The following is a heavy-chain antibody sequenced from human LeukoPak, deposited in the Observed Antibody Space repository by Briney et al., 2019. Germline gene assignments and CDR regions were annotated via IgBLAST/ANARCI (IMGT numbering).Heavy chain of an antibody. V-gene: IGHV3-74*01. J-gene: IGHJ4*02. Sequence: PGGSLRLSCAASGFTFSSYWMHWVRQAPGKGLVWASRINNDGSSTSYADSVKGRFTISRDNAKNTLYLQMNSLRAEDTGVYYCASERWLQYWGQGTLVTVSS. D-gene: IGHD5-24*01. CDR1: GFTFSSYW. CDR3: ASERWLQY. CDR2: INNDGSST.